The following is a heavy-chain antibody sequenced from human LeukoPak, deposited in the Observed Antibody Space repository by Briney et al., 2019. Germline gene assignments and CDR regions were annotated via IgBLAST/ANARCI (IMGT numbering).Heavy chain of an antibody. D-gene: IGHD3-22*01. CDR1: GYTFTGYY. CDR3: ARDRAYYYDSSGYYYYYYGMDV. V-gene: IGHV1-2*02. Sequence: SVKVSFKASGYTFTGYYMHWVRQAPGQGLEWMGWINPNSGGTNYAQKFQGRVTMTRDTSISTAYMELSRLRSDDTAVYYCARDRAYYYDSSGYYYYYYGMDVWGQGTTVTVSS. CDR2: INPNSGGT. J-gene: IGHJ6*02.